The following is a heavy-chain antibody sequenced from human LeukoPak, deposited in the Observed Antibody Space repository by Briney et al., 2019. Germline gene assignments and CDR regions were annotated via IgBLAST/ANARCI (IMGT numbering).Heavy chain of an antibody. J-gene: IGHJ3*02. CDR2: IKQDGSEK. CDR3: PKGIFCHGVVVAAKPWLAFDI. D-gene: IGHD2-15*01. Sequence: GGSQRLSCAASGFTLSTYWMTWVRQAPGKGLEWVANIKQDGSEKYYVDSVKGRFTISRDNAKNSLYLQMNSLRAQDPAGYYCPKGIFCHGVVVAAKPWLAFDIWGQGTMVTVSS. CDR1: GFTLSTYW. V-gene: IGHV3-7*01.